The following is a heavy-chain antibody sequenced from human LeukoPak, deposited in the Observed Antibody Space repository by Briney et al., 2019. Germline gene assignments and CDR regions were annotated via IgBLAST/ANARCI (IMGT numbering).Heavy chain of an antibody. CDR1: GFSLSTSGVG. CDR3: ALGAYCGGDCHPTPTY. Sequence: SGPTLVKPTQTLTLTCTFSGFSLSTSGVGVGWIRQPPGKALEWLALIYWDDDKRYSPSLKSRLTITKDTSKNQVVLTMTNMDPVDTATYYCALGAYCGGDCHPTPTYWGQGTLVTVSS. CDR2: IYWDDDK. V-gene: IGHV2-5*02. D-gene: IGHD2-21*02. J-gene: IGHJ4*02.